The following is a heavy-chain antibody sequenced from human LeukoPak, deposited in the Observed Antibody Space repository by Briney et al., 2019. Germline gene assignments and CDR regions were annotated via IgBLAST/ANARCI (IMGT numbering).Heavy chain of an antibody. V-gene: IGHV4-59*08. D-gene: IGHD4-23*01. CDR3: ARHISDYGCSPHRAFVI. CDR1: GGSITIYY. Sequence: PSETLSLPCTVSGGSITIYYWSWVRQPPGKGLEWIGYIYYSGNTNYNPSLKSRVTISVDTSKNQFSLKLSSVTAADTAVYFCARHISDYGCSPHRAFVIWGQGTMVTVSS. CDR2: IYYSGNT. J-gene: IGHJ3*02.